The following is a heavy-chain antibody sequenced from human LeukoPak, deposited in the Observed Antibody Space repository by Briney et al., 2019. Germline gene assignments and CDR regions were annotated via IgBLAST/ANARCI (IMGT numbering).Heavy chain of an antibody. CDR1: GYTFTGYY. D-gene: IGHD1-7*01. J-gene: IGHJ4*02. Sequence: ASVKVSCKASGYTFTGYYMHWVRQAPGQGLEWMGWINPNSGGTNYEQKFQGRVTMTRDTSISTAYMELSRLRSDDTAVYYCARGGYNWNYGQGYWGQGTLVTVSS. CDR3: ARGGYNWNYGQGY. CDR2: INPNSGGT. V-gene: IGHV1-2*02.